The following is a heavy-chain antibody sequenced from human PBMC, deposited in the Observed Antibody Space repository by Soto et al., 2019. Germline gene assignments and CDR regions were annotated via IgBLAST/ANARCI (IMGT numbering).Heavy chain of an antibody. CDR1: GYTFTGYY. Sequence: QVQLVQSGAEVKKPGASVKVSCKASGYTFTGYYMHWVRQAPGQGLEWMGWINPNSGGTNYAQKFQGWVTMTRDTSISTAYMELSRLRSDDTAVYYCARDGGGYCSSTSCYDAFDIWCQGTMVTVSS. J-gene: IGHJ3*02. CDR3: ARDGGGYCSSTSCYDAFDI. V-gene: IGHV1-2*04. CDR2: INPNSGGT. D-gene: IGHD2-2*01.